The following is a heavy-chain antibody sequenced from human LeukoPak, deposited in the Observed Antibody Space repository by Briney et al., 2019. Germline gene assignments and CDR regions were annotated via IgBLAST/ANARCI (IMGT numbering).Heavy chain of an antibody. V-gene: IGHV4-38-2*01. D-gene: IGHD3-10*01. CDR1: GYSISSGYY. CDR2: IYHSGST. Sequence: PSETLSLTCAVSGYSISSGYYWGWIRQPPGKGLEWMGSIYHSGSTYYNPSLKSRVTISVDTSKNQFSLKLSSVTAADTAVYYCARHSYYYGSGILDYWGQGTLVTVSS. J-gene: IGHJ4*02. CDR3: ARHSYYYGSGILDY.